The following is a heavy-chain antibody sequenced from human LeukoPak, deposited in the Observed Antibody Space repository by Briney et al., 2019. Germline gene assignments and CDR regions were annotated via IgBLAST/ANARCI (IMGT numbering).Heavy chain of an antibody. V-gene: IGHV3-9*03. CDR2: ISWNSGSI. CDR1: GFTFDDYA. CDR3: ARSSSFALYDY. D-gene: IGHD6-6*01. J-gene: IGHJ4*02. Sequence: GGSLRLSCAASGFTFDDYAMHWVRQAPGKGLEWVSGISWNSGSIGYVDSVKGRFTISRDNAKNSLYLQMNSLRAEDMALYYCARSSSFALYDYWGQGTLVTVSS.